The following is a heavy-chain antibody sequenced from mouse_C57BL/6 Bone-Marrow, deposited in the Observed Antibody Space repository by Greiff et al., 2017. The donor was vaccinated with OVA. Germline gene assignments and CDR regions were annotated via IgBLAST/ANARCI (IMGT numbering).Heavy chain of an antibody. CDR2: ISSGGDYI. CDR3: TRAPYDYGTAWFAY. V-gene: IGHV5-9-1*02. D-gene: IGHD2-4*01. CDR1: GFTFSSYA. J-gene: IGHJ3*01. Sequence: EVMLVESGEGLVKPGGSLKLSCAASGFTFSSYAMSWVRQTPEKRLEWVAYISSGGDYIYYADTVKGRFTISRDNARNTLYLQMSSLKAEDTAMYYCTRAPYDYGTAWFAYWGQGTLVTVSA.